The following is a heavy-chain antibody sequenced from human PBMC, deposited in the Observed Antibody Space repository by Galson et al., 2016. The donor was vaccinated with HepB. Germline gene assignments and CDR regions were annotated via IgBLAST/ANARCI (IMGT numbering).Heavy chain of an antibody. V-gene: IGHV3-21*01. CDR1: GFTFSTYS. J-gene: IGHJ4*02. D-gene: IGHD2-2*02. CDR2: ISSSGIYI. Sequence: SLRLSCAASGFTFSTYSMNWVRQAPGKGLEWVSSISSSGIYIYYADSVKGRFTISRDNAKNSLYLQMNSLRAEDTAVYYCANTPGYCSSTSCYSHDYWGQGTLV. CDR3: ANTPGYCSSTSCYSHDY.